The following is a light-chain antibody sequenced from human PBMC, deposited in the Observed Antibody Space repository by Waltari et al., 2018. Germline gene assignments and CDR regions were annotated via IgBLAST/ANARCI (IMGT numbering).Light chain of an antibody. CDR3: QQSYSTPWT. J-gene: IGKJ1*01. V-gene: IGKV1-39*01. CDR1: QTINTY. Sequence: DIQMTQSPSPLSSSVGDRVTLTCRASQTINTYLNWYQQKPGKAPKLLIYTASTLQSGVPSRFSGSGVGTDFTLTISSLQPEDFATYYCQQSYSTPWTFGQGTKVEIK. CDR2: TAS.